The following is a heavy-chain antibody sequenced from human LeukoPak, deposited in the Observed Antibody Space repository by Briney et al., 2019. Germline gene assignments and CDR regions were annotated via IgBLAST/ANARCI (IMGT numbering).Heavy chain of an antibody. D-gene: IGHD4-17*01. J-gene: IGHJ4*02. CDR3: ARTSPHDYGLTRDFDY. CDR1: GYSFTSYW. CDR2: IDTSDSYT. Sequence: GESPKISCKGSGYSFTSYWISWGRQMPGKGLEWMGRIDTSDSYTNYSPSFQGHVTISADKSISTAYLQWSSLKASDTAMYYCARTSPHDYGLTRDFDYWGQGTLVTVSS. V-gene: IGHV5-10-1*01.